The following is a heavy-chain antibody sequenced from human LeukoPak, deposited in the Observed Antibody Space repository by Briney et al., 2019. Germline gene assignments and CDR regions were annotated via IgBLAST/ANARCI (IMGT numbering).Heavy chain of an antibody. J-gene: IGHJ4*02. Sequence: GGSLRLSCAGSGFIFNNYAMRWVRQPPGKGLEWVSGISWNSGSIDYADSVKGRFTISRDNAKNSLYLQMNSLRVEDTAFYYCAKDNRRHYTSGPNPDSLHWGQGALVTVSS. V-gene: IGHV3-9*01. D-gene: IGHD6-19*01. CDR2: ISWNSGSI. CDR3: AKDNRRHYTSGPNPDSLH. CDR1: GFIFNNYA.